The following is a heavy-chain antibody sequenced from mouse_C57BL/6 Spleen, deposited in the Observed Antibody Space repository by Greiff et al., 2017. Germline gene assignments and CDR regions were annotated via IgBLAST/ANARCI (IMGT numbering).Heavy chain of an antibody. J-gene: IGHJ1*03. CDR2: IYPSDSET. Sequence: QVQLQQPGAELVRPGSSVKLSCKASGYTFTSYWMDWVKQRPGQGLEWIGNIYPSDSETPYNQKFKDKATLTVDKSSSTAYMQLSSLTSEDSAVYYCARGSTYWYFDVWGTGTTVTVSS. CDR1: GYTFTSYW. CDR3: ARGSTYWYFDV. V-gene: IGHV1-61*01. D-gene: IGHD1-1*01.